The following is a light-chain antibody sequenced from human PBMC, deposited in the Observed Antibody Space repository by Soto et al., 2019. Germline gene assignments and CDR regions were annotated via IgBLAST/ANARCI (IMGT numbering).Light chain of an antibody. Sequence: DIVFTPSPATLSLSPGERATLSCRARQGVRSCYLAWVQQTPGQTPRLLIYAASSKATGIPDRVSGRGSGTDVGLTISRLEAEDLAVYYCQQYGSSPRTFGQGTKVDIK. J-gene: IGKJ1*01. V-gene: IGKV3-20*01. CDR1: QGVRSCY. CDR2: AAS. CDR3: QQYGSSPRT.